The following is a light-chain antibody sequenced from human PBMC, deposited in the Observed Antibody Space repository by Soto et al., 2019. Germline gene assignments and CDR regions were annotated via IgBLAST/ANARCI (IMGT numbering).Light chain of an antibody. Sequence: EVVMTQSPATLSLSPGERATLSCRARQSVSSLLAWYQQKPGQAPRLLIYRASTRATGVSGRFSGSGSGTEFTLTITSLQSEDFAVYYCQQYNEWPITFGQGTRLEIK. CDR2: RAS. V-gene: IGKV3-15*01. CDR3: QQYNEWPIT. CDR1: QSVSSL. J-gene: IGKJ5*01.